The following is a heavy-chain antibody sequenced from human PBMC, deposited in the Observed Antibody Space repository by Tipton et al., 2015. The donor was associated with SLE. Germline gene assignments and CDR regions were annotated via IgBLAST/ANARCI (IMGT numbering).Heavy chain of an antibody. Sequence: TLSLTCAVYGGSFSGYYWSWIRQPPGKGLEWIGEINHSGSTNYNPSLKSRVTISVDTSKNQFSLKVSSVTAADTAGYYCARDGAARGDFDYWGQGTLVTVSS. CDR3: ARDGAARGDFDY. CDR1: GGSFSGYY. CDR2: INHSGST. V-gene: IGHV4-34*01. D-gene: IGHD6-6*01. J-gene: IGHJ4*02.